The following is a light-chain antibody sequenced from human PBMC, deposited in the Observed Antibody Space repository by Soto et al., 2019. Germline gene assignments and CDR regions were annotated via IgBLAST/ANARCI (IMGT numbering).Light chain of an antibody. CDR2: AAS. Sequence: DIQMTQSPSSLSASVEDRVTIACRASQNIKMYLSWYQQKPGKAPNLLITAASRRQSGVPARFSGSGSGTDYTLTITSLQPEDFAIYYCQQSYSDSRKCGQGTKVDIK. CDR1: QNIKMY. J-gene: IGKJ1*01. V-gene: IGKV1-39*01. CDR3: QQSYSDSRK.